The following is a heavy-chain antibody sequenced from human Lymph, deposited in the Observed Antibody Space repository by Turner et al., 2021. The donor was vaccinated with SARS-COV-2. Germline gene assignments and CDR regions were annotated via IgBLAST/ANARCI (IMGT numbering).Heavy chain of an antibody. CDR2: ISYDGSNK. CDR1: EFTFSSYA. Sequence: QVPLVESGGGVVQPGRSLRLPCAASEFTFSSYAMHWVRLAPGKGLWWVAVISYDGSNKNYADSVNGRFTISRDNSKNTLYLQMNRLRAEDTAVYYCARDDREFWSGYYTHYYYYGMDVWGQGTTVTVSS. V-gene: IGHV3-30*04. D-gene: IGHD3-3*01. CDR3: ARDDREFWSGYYTHYYYYGMDV. J-gene: IGHJ6*02.